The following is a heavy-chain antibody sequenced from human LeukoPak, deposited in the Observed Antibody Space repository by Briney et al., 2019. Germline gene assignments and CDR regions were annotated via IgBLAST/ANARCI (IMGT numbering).Heavy chain of an antibody. CDR1: GFTFSSYW. CDR2: INSDGSST. V-gene: IGHV3-74*01. CDR3: AKSHDSSGYYYDAFDI. D-gene: IGHD3-22*01. Sequence: PGGSLRLSCAASGFTFSSYWMHWVRQAPGKGLVWVSRINSDGSSTSYADSVKGRFTISRDNAKNTLYLQMNSLRAEDTAVYYCAKSHDSSGYYYDAFDIWGQGTMVTVSS. J-gene: IGHJ3*02.